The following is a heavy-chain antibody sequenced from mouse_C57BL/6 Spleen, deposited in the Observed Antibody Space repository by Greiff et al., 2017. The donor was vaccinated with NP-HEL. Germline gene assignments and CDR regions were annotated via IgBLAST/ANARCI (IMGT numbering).Heavy chain of an antibody. CDR3: AKRRDYGGYAMDY. CDR1: GFSLTSYG. V-gene: IGHV2-4*01. CDR2: IWSGGST. D-gene: IGHD2-4*01. Sequence: VKLMESGPGLVQPSQSLSITCTVSGFSLTSYGVHWVRQPPGKGLEWLGVIWSGGSTDYNAAFISRLSISKDNSKSQVFFKMNSLQADDTAIYYCAKRRDYGGYAMDYWGQGTSVTVSS. J-gene: IGHJ4*01.